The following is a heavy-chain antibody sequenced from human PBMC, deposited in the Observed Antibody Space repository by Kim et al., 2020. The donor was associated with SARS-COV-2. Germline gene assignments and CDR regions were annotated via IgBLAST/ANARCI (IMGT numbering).Heavy chain of an antibody. J-gene: IGHJ5*02. V-gene: IGHV6-1*01. CDR2: TYYRSTWHN. Sequence: SRGLGWLGRTYYRSTWHNDYAVSVKSRITINADTSKNQFSLQLNSVTPEDTAVYYCARATPGIFFFDPWGQGTLVTVSS. D-gene: IGHD3-9*01. CDR3: ARATPGIFFFDP.